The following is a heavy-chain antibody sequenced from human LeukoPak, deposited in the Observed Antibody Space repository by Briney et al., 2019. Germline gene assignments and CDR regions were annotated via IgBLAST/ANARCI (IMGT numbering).Heavy chain of an antibody. CDR3: ARGLENRPDSDY. CDR1: GYTFTGYY. D-gene: IGHD1-1*01. V-gene: IGHV1-2*02. Sequence: ASVKVSCKASGYTFTGYYLHWVRQAPGQGLEWMGWINSNSGGIHYAQKFQGRVSMTRDTSVSTAYMELSRLKSDDTAVYYCARGLENRPDSDYWGQGTLVTVSS. CDR2: INSNSGGI. J-gene: IGHJ4*02.